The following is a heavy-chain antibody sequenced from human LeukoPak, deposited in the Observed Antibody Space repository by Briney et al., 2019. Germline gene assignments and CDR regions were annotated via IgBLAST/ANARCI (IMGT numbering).Heavy chain of an antibody. D-gene: IGHD6-13*01. CDR2: ISGSGGST. Sequence: PGGSLRLSCAASGFTFSSYGMSWVRQAPGKGLEWVSAISGSGGSTYYADSVKGRFTISRDNSKNTLYLQMNSLRAEDTAVYYCANQGYSSSWFNYWGQGTLVTVSS. V-gene: IGHV3-23*01. J-gene: IGHJ4*02. CDR1: GFTFSSYG. CDR3: ANQGYSSSWFNY.